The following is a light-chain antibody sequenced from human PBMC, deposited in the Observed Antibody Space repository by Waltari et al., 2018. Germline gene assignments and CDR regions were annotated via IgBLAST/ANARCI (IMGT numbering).Light chain of an antibody. J-gene: IGKJ2*01. Sequence: DTVMTQSPLSLTVTPGKPASISCRSSQSLLYTNGYNYLDWYLQKPGQSPQLLIYLGSYRASGVPDRFSGSGSGTDFTLKISRVEAEDVGVYYCMQALQTPPYTFGQGTKLEIK. CDR1: QSLLYTNGYNY. CDR3: MQALQTPPYT. V-gene: IGKV2-28*01. CDR2: LGS.